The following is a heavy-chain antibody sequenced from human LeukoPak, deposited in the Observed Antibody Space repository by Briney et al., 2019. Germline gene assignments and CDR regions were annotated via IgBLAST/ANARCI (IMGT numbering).Heavy chain of an antibody. CDR3: ARDYCGGDCPLLDY. Sequence: ASVKASCKAFGYTFTNYYLHWVRQAPGQGLEWMGIINPSAGSTSYVQKFQGRVTMTRDTSTSTVYMELSSLRSEDTAVYYCARDYCGGDCPLLDYWGQGTPVTVSS. D-gene: IGHD2-21*02. CDR2: INPSAGST. CDR1: GYTFTNYY. V-gene: IGHV1-46*01. J-gene: IGHJ4*02.